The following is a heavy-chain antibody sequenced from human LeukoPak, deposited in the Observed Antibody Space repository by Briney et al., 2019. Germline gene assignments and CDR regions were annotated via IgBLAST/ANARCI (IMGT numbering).Heavy chain of an antibody. CDR3: AKEIAVADLFDY. V-gene: IGHV3-30*18. CDR1: GFTFSSYG. CDR2: ISYDGSNK. J-gene: IGHJ4*02. Sequence: PGRSLRLSCAASGFTFSSYGMHWVRQAPGKGLEWVAVISYDGSNKYYADSVKGRSTISRDNSKNTLYLQMNSLRAEDTALYYCAKEIAVADLFDYWGQGTLVTVSS. D-gene: IGHD6-19*01.